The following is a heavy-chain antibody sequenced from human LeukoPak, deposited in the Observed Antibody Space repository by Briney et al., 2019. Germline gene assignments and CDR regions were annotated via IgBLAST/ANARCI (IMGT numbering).Heavy chain of an antibody. J-gene: IGHJ4*02. CDR2: INPNSGGR. Sequence: ASVKVSFKGSGYTFTGYYMHWVRQAPGQGLEGMGWINPNSGGRNNGQKFQGCFTMTRDTSISTAYMELRRLRSDDTAVYYCASAPRGYSYGFDYWGQGTLVTVSS. V-gene: IGHV1-2*04. D-gene: IGHD5-18*01. CDR1: GYTFTGYY. CDR3: ASAPRGYSYGFDY.